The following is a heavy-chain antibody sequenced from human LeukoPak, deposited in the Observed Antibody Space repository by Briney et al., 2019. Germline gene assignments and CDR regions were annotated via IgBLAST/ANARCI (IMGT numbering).Heavy chain of an antibody. CDR2: IGISSGNT. J-gene: IGHJ4*02. CDR1: GFPFSDYS. V-gene: IGHV3-48*04. CDR3: ARDHNYAFDN. Sequence: GGSLRLSCTASGFPFSDYSMNWVRQAPGKGLEWISYIGISSGNTKYADSVKGRFTVSADNTKNSLYLQMNSLRVEDTAVYYCARDHNYAFDNWGQGTLVSVSS. D-gene: IGHD1-1*01.